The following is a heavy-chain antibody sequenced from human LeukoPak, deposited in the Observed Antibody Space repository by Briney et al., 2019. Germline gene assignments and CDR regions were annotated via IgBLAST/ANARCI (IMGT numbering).Heavy chain of an antibody. CDR1: GFTFSSYS. V-gene: IGHV3-21*01. J-gene: IGHJ4*02. CDR2: ISSSSSYI. Sequence: GGSLRLSCAASGFTFSSYSMNWVRQAPGKGLEWVSSISSSSSYIYYADSVKGRFTISRGNAKNSLYLQMNSLRAEDTAVYYCARDRETYYYDSSGYYYWGQGTLVTVSS. CDR3: ARDRETYYYDSSGYYY. D-gene: IGHD3-22*01.